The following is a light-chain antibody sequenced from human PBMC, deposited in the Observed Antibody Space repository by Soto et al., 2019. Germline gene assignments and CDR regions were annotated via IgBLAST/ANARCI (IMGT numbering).Light chain of an antibody. J-gene: IGKJ4*01. CDR3: QQINSFPLT. CDR1: QGISSS. V-gene: IGKV1-9*01. Sequence: DIQLTQSPSFLSASVGDRVTITCRASQGISSSLAWYQQKPGRAPELLIYAASTLQSGVPSRFSGSGSGTEFTLTISSRQPEDFATYYCQQINSFPLTFGGGTKVEIK. CDR2: AAS.